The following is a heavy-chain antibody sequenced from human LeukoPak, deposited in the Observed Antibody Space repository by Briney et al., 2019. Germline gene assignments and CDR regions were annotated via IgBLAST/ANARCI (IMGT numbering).Heavy chain of an antibody. CDR1: GGSISSYY. V-gene: IGHV4-59*01. CDR3: ARVYYSSSYDYWYFDL. CDR2: IYYSGST. J-gene: IGHJ2*01. Sequence: PSETLSLTCTVSGGSISSYYWSWIRQPPGKGLEWIGYIYYSGSTNYNPSLKSRVTISVDTSKNQFSLKLSSVTAADTAVYYCARVYYSSSYDYWYFDLWGRGTLVTVSS. D-gene: IGHD6-13*01.